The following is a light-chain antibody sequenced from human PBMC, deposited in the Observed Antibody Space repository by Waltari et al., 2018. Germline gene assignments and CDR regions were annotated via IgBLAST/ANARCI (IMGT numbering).Light chain of an antibody. CDR2: QHN. CDR3: QAWDSNTVV. V-gene: IGLV3-1*01. J-gene: IGLJ2*01. CDR1: QLGGKS. Sequence: SYELTQPPSVSESPGQTASITCSGDQLGGKSASGYQLRAGQSPILVISQHNQRPSGIPERFSGSYSGNTATLTISGTQTMDEADYYCQAWDSNTVVFGGGTKLSVL.